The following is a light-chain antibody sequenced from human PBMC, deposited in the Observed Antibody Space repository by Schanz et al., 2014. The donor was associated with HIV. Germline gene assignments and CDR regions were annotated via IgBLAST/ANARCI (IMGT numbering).Light chain of an antibody. J-gene: IGLJ1*01. Sequence: QSVLTQPPSVSGVPGQRVTISCTGSTSNIGAGFDVHWYQQLPGTAPKLLIYVNTNRPSGVPDRFSGSKSGTSASLAITGLQAEDEANYYCQSYDSSLTVVFGTGTKLTVL. CDR3: QSYDSSLTVV. V-gene: IGLV1-40*01. CDR1: TSNIGAGFD. CDR2: VNT.